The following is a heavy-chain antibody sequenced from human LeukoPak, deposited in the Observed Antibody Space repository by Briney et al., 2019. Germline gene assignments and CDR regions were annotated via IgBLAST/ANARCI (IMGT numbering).Heavy chain of an antibody. CDR1: GFTFSSYA. V-gene: IGHV3-30*03. D-gene: IGHD4-23*01. J-gene: IGHJ4*02. Sequence: GGSLRLSCAASGFTFSSYAMSWVRQAPGKGLEWVALTAYDGSVEYYADSVKGRFTISRDNSRNTLYLQMNSLRADDTGVYYCARWNGGNSVGYFDCWGQGTLITVSS. CDR3: ARWNGGNSVGYFDC. CDR2: TAYDGSVE.